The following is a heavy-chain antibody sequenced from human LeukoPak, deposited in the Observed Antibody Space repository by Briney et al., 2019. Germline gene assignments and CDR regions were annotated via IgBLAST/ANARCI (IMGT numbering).Heavy chain of an antibody. Sequence: PGGSLRLSCAASGFTFSSYSMNWVRQAPGKGLEWVSSISSSSSYIYYADSVKGRFTISRDSAKNSLYLQMNSLRAEDTAVYYCARDGRHYYMDVWGKGTTVTVSS. D-gene: IGHD1-26*01. CDR2: ISSSSSYI. CDR1: GFTFSSYS. CDR3: ARDGRHYYMDV. V-gene: IGHV3-21*01. J-gene: IGHJ6*03.